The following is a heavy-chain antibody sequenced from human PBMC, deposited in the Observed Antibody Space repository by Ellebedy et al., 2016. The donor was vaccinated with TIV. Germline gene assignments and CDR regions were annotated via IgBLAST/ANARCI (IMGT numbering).Heavy chain of an antibody. CDR2: ISVDNGNT. D-gene: IGHD5-12*01. J-gene: IGHJ4*02. CDR1: GYTFTSYA. V-gene: IGHV1-18*04. Sequence: AASVKVSCKASGYTFTSYAISWVRQAPGQGLEWLGWISVDNGNTKETQKLQGRLTMSTDTSTSTAYLELRSLRSEDTAVYYCARDQEWLRREKLDYWGQGTLVIVSS. CDR3: ARDQEWLRREKLDY.